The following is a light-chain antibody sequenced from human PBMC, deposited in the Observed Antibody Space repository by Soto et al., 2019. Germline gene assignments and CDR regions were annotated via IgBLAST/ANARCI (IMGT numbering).Light chain of an antibody. CDR2: EVS. CDR3: SSYTSSSSVV. J-gene: IGLJ2*01. V-gene: IGLV2-14*01. Sequence: QSALTQPASVSGSPGQSITISCTGTSSDVGGYNYVSWYQQHPGKAPKLMIYEVSNRPSGVSNRFSGSKSGNTASLTISGIQAEDEADYYCSSYTSSSSVVFGGATKLTVL. CDR1: SSDVGGYNY.